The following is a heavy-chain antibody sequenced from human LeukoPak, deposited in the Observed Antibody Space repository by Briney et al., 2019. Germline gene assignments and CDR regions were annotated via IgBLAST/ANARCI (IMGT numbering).Heavy chain of an antibody. V-gene: IGHV1-69*04. CDR1: GGTFISYA. CDR3: AREGYSYGSDSNWFDP. D-gene: IGHD5-18*01. J-gene: IGHJ5*02. CDR2: IIPILGIA. Sequence: RASVKVSCKASGGTFISYAISWVRQAPGQGLEWMGRIIPILGIANYAQKFQGRVTITADKSTSTAYMELSSLRSEDTAVYYCAREGYSYGSDSNWFDPWGQGTLVTVSS.